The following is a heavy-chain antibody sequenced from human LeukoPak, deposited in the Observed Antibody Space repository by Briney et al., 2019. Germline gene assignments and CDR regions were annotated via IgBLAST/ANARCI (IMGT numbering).Heavy chain of an antibody. J-gene: IGHJ5*01. D-gene: IGHD3-10*01. CDR2: IYTSGST. V-gene: IGHV4-61*02. CDR1: GGSISSGSYY. Sequence: PSETLSLTCTVSGGSISSGSYYWSWIRQPAGKGLEWIGRIYTSGSTNYNPSLKSRVTISVDTSKNQFSLKLSSVTAADTAVYYCARDRAGGWFDSWGQGTLVTVSS. CDR3: ARDRAGGWFDS.